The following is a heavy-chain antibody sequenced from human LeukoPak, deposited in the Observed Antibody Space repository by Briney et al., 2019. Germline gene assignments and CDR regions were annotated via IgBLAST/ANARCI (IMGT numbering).Heavy chain of an antibody. CDR3: ASLRRIAAAGPSGGDY. CDR2: INHSGST. CDR1: GGSFSGYY. D-gene: IGHD6-13*01. Sequence: SETLSLTCAVYGGSFSGYYWSWLRQPPGKGLEWIGEINHSGSTNYNPSLKSRVTISVDTSKNQFSLKLSSVTAADTAVYYCASLRRIAAAGPSGGDYWGQGTLVTVSS. V-gene: IGHV4-34*01. J-gene: IGHJ4*02.